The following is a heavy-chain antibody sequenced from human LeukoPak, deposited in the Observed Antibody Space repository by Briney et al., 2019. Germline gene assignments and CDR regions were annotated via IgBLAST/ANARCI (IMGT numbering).Heavy chain of an antibody. CDR2: IHPNSGGT. D-gene: IGHD2-8*01. J-gene: IGHJ6*03. Sequence: ASVKVSCKACGYIFTGYYMHWVRQAPGQGLEWMGWIHPNSGGTNYAQKFQGRVTMTRDTSISTAYMELSRLRSDDTAVYYCARDLRSRYCTNGVCYSYYYYYMDVWGKGTTVTVSS. V-gene: IGHV1-2*02. CDR3: ARDLRSRYCTNGVCYSYYYYYMDV. CDR1: GYIFTGYY.